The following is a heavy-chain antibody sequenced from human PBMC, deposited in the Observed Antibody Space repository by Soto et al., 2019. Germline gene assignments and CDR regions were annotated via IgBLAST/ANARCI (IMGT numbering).Heavy chain of an antibody. CDR1: GGSFSGYY. CDR2: INHSGST. CDR3: ARLDWLAPEVYYGMDV. Sequence: PSETLSLTCAGYGGSFSGYYWSWIRQPPGKGLEWIGEINHSGSTNYNPSLKSRVTISVDTSKNQFSLKLSSVTAADTAVYYCARLDWLAPEVYYGMDVWGQGTTVTVSS. J-gene: IGHJ6*02. V-gene: IGHV4-34*01. D-gene: IGHD3-9*01.